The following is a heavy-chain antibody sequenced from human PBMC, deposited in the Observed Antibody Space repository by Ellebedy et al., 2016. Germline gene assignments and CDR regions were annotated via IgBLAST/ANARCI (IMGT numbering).Heavy chain of an antibody. CDR2: IRTKAYRETT. CDR3: TGAFCSSTRCYLDAFDI. J-gene: IGHJ3*02. V-gene: IGHV3-49*03. D-gene: IGHD2-2*01. CDR1: GFTFDDYA. Sequence: GGSLRLXXTASGFTFDDYAMSWFRQAPGKGLQWVTFIRTKAYRETTEYAASVKGRFSISRDDSKNVAYLQMNSLQTEDTAVYYCTGAFCSSTRCYLDAFDIWGQGTMVTVSS.